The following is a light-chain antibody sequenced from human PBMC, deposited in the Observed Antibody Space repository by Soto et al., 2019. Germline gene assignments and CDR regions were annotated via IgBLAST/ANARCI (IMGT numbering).Light chain of an antibody. V-gene: IGKV3D-20*02. J-gene: IGKJ5*01. Sequence: IVLTQSPGTLSLSPGERTTLSCRASQSISRYLAWYQQKPGQGPRLLIYGASSRATGTPDRFSGSGSGTDFTLTINRLEPEDFALYYCQQRSNWPPITFGQGTRLEI. CDR3: QQRSNWPPIT. CDR2: GAS. CDR1: QSISRY.